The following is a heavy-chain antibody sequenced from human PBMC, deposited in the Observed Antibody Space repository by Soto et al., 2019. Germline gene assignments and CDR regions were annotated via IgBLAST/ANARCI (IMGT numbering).Heavy chain of an antibody. J-gene: IGHJ6*02. Sequence: ASVKVSCKASGYTFTGYYMHCVLQSPLQWLEWMGCINPNSGGTNYAQKFQGWVTMTRDTSISTAYMELSRLRSDDTAVYYCARERDWDSSGPTYGMDVWGQGTTVTVSS. CDR1: GYTFTGYY. CDR3: ARERDWDSSGPTYGMDV. CDR2: INPNSGGT. V-gene: IGHV1-2*04. D-gene: IGHD6-19*01.